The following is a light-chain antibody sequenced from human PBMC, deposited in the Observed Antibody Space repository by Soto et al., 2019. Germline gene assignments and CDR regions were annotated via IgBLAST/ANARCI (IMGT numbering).Light chain of an antibody. CDR2: GAS. J-gene: IGKJ1*01. V-gene: IGKV3-15*01. CDR3: QQYNTWLWT. CDR1: QSINAH. Sequence: EVVMTQSPATLSVSPGERVTLSCRASQSINAHLAWYQQKPGQAPRRLIPGASTRATGIPARFSGSGFETEFILTISSLKSEDFAVYYCQQYNTWLWTFGQGTKVEIQ.